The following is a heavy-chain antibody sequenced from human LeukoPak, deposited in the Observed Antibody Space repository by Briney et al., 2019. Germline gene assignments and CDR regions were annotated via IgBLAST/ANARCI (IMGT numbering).Heavy chain of an antibody. Sequence: PGESLRLSCAASGFTFSSYSMNWVRQAPGKGLEWFSAISGSSTYIDYADSVKGGFTISRDNAKNALYLQMDSPRAGDTAVYYCARDNSSGRYFDFWGQGTLVTVSS. CDR2: ISGSSTYI. J-gene: IGHJ4*02. D-gene: IGHD3-22*01. V-gene: IGHV3-21*01. CDR3: ARDNSSGRYFDF. CDR1: GFTFSSYS.